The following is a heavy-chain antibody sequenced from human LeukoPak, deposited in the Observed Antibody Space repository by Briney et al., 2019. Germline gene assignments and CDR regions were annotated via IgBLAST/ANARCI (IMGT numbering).Heavy chain of an antibody. CDR1: GGSFTDYY. CDR3: ASGTVTTVY. D-gene: IGHD4-17*01. CDR2: SSHSGST. Sequence: PSETLSLTCAVYGGSFTDYYWSWIRQSPGKGLEWIGESSHSGSTNYNPSLKSRVTISLDTSKNQFSLKLTSVTAADTAVYYCASGTVTTVYWGQGTLVTVSS. J-gene: IGHJ4*02. V-gene: IGHV4-34*01.